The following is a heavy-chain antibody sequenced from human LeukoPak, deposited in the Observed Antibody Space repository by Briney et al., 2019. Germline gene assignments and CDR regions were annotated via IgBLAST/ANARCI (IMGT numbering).Heavy chain of an antibody. V-gene: IGHV3-23*01. Sequence: GGSLRLSCAASGFTFSNYAMSWVRQAPAKGLEWVSHVSSSDVTTYYADSVKGRFTVSRDNSRNTPYLQMNSLRAEDTALYYCAKYRPEYVLHGAFDIWGQGTMVTVSS. CDR3: AKYRPEYVLHGAFDI. CDR1: GFTFSNYA. J-gene: IGHJ3*02. CDR2: VSSSDVTT. D-gene: IGHD3-16*01.